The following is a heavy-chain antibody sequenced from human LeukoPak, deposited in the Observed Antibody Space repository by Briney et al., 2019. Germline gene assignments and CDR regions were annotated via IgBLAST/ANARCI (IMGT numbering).Heavy chain of an antibody. CDR1: GFTFSSYW. Sequence: GGSLRLSCAASGFTFSSYWMSWVRQAPGKGLEWVANIKQDGSEKYYVDSVKGRFTISRDNAKNSLYLQMNSLRAEDTAVYYCARTPGQLRYFDWLLSNYYYMDVWGKGTTVTVSS. V-gene: IGHV3-7*01. D-gene: IGHD3-9*01. CDR2: IKQDGSEK. J-gene: IGHJ6*03. CDR3: ARTPGQLRYFDWLLSNYYYMDV.